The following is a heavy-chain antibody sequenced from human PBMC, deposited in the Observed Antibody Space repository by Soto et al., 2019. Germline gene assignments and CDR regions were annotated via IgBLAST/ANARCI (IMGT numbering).Heavy chain of an antibody. CDR2: IYYSGST. Sequence: ASDTLSLTCTVSGGSISIYYWSWIRQPPGKGLEWIGYIYYSGSTNYNPSLKSRVTISVDTPKNQFSLKLSSVTAADTAVYYCASHYRRRGWEWATEPLFDFWGQGTLVTVSS. V-gene: IGHV4-59*01. D-gene: IGHD6-19*01. CDR1: GGSISIYY. J-gene: IGHJ4*02. CDR3: ASHYRRRGWEWATEPLFDF.